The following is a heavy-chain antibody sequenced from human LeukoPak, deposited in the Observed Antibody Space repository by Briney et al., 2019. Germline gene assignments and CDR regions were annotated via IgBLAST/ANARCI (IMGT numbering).Heavy chain of an antibody. D-gene: IGHD4-17*01. V-gene: IGHV4-59*08. Sequence: SETLSLTCTVSGGSISGYYWNWIRQPPGKGLEWIGYIYYSGSTNYNPSLKSRVTISVDTSKNQFSLKLSSVTAADTAVYYCARWLTSMSAFDIWAQGTMVTVSS. J-gene: IGHJ3*02. CDR2: IYYSGST. CDR3: ARWLTSMSAFDI. CDR1: GGSISGYY.